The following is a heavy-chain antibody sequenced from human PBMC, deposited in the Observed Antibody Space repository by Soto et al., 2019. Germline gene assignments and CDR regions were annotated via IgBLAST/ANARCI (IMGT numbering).Heavy chain of an antibody. V-gene: IGHV3-23*01. Sequence: SLRLSCAASGFTFSSYAMSWVRQAPGKGLEWVSAISGSGGSTYYADSVKGRFTISRDNSKNTLYLQMNSLRAEDTAVYYCAKDNGLWYYAFWSGYYTPYDYWGQGTLVTVSS. CDR3: AKDNGLWYYAFWSGYYTPYDY. CDR1: GFTFSSYA. CDR2: ISGSGGST. D-gene: IGHD3-3*01. J-gene: IGHJ4*02.